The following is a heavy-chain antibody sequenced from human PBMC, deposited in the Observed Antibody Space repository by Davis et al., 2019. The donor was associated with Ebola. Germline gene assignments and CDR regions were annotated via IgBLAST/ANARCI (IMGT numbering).Heavy chain of an antibody. CDR1: GITLSMFS. D-gene: IGHD2-15*01. J-gene: IGHJ4*02. V-gene: IGHV3-7*01. CDR2: INADGNEK. Sequence: PGGSLRLSCVASGITLSMFSMGWVRQAPGKGLEWVAKINADGNEKEYVDSVKGRFTISRDNARNLLSLQMNSLRSEDTAVYYCRPGHYSGHWGQGTLVTVSS. CDR3: RPGHYSGH.